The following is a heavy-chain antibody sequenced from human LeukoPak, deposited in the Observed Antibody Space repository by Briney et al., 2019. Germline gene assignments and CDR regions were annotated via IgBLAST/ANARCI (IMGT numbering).Heavy chain of an antibody. CDR1: GFTFGDYA. CDR2: TSGDGGST. CDR3: AKDIHHDFWSGYYSYYFDY. V-gene: IGHV3-43*02. Sequence: GGSLRLSCAASGFTFGDYAMHWVRQAPGKGLEWVSRTSGDGGSTYYADSVKGRFTISRDNSKNSLYLQMNSLRTEDTALYYCAKDIHHDFWSGYYSYYFDYWGQGTLVTVSS. D-gene: IGHD3-3*01. J-gene: IGHJ4*02.